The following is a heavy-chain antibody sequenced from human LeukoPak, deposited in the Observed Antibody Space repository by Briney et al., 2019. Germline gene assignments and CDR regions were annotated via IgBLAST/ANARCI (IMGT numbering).Heavy chain of an antibody. D-gene: IGHD3-22*01. CDR3: ARVFYYDPKGVYFDY. J-gene: IGHJ4*02. Sequence: PSQTLSLTCTISGGSISSGDYYWSWTRQPPGTGLECIGYIYYSGSTYYNPSLKSRVTISVDTSKNQFSLKLSSVTAADTAVYYCARVFYYDPKGVYFDYWGQGTLVTVSS. V-gene: IGHV4-30-4*01. CDR2: IYYSGST. CDR1: GGSISSGDYY.